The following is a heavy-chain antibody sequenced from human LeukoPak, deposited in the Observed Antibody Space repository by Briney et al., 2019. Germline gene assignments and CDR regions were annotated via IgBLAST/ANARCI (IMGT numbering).Heavy chain of an antibody. CDR2: IYYDGYP. D-gene: IGHD2-8*02. V-gene: IGHV4-59*01. CDR3: AGAELGYCTVAGCPLES. J-gene: IGHJ4*02. Sequence: PSETLSLTCNVSGASLSSYFWSWIRQPPGKGLEWIGYIYYDGYPNYSPSLRSRITISVEKSKSQFSLNLRSVTAADTALYFCAGAELGYCTVAGCPLESWGQGTLVTVSS. CDR1: GASLSSYF.